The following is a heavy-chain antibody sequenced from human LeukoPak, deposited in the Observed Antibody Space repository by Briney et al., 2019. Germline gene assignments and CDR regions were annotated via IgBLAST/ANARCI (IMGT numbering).Heavy chain of an antibody. D-gene: IGHD3-10*01. J-gene: IGHJ5*02. CDR2: ISRSGSTI. CDR1: GFTFSDYY. V-gene: IGHV3-11*04. Sequence: PGGSLRLSCAASGFTFSDYYMSWIRQAPGKGLEWVSYISRSGSTIYYADSVKGRFTISRDNAKNSLYLQMNSLRAEDTAVYYCASGSGSYYIPRRAWFDPWGQGTLVTVSS. CDR3: ASGSGSYYIPRRAWFDP.